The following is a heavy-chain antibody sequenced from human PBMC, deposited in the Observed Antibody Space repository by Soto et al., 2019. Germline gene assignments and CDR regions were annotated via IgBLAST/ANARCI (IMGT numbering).Heavy chain of an antibody. V-gene: IGHV1-2*04. CDR2: INTNSGFT. J-gene: IGHJ3*02. CDR1: GYTFTGYY. CDR3: AIAHQLGLPEFLASDI. Sequence: QVQLVQSGAEVKKPGASVKVSCKASGYTFTGYYLHWVRQAPGQGLERMGWINTNSGFTKYAQKFQDWVTMTSDTAISTAYMELSRLKSDDTAVYYCAIAHQLGLPEFLASDIWGQGTMVTVSS. D-gene: IGHD1-7*01.